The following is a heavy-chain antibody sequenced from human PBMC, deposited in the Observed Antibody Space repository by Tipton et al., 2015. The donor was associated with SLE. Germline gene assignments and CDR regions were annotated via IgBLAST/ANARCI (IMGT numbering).Heavy chain of an antibody. D-gene: IGHD3-10*01. CDR2: IYTSGST. CDR1: GGSISSGGYY. CDR3: GAIMEYYGSVDL. J-gene: IGHJ5*02. Sequence: TLSLTCTVSGGSISSGGYYWSWIRQPAGKGLEWIGRIYTSGSTNYNPSLKSRVTISVDTSKNQFSLKLSSVAAADTAMYYCGAIMEYYGSVDLWGQGTLVTVPS. V-gene: IGHV4-61*02.